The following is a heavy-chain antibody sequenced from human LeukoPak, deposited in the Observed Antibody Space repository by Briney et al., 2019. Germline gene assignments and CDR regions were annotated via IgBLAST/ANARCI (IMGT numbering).Heavy chain of an antibody. D-gene: IGHD3-22*01. CDR3: AKGDSSGSYFFDY. CDR2: INSYGAYT. V-gene: IGHV3-23*01. Sequence: GGTLRLSCAGSGFTFSSYDMSWVRQVPGKGLEWVSSINSYGAYTYYADSVRGRFTISRDNSKNTLYLQMNSLRAEDTAVFYCAKGDSSGSYFFDYWGQGTLVTVSS. CDR1: GFTFSSYD. J-gene: IGHJ4*02.